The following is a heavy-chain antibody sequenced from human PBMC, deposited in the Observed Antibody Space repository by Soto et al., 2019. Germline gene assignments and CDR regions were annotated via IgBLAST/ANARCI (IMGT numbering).Heavy chain of an antibody. J-gene: IGHJ6*02. CDR3: ARDSHFRYGMDV. V-gene: IGHV3-48*02. Sequence: DSVKGRFTISRDNAKNSLFLQMNSLRDEDTAMYYCARDSHFRYGMDVWGQGTTVTVSS.